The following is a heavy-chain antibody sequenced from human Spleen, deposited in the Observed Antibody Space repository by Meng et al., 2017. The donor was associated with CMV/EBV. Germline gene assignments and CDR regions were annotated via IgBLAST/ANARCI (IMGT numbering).Heavy chain of an antibody. D-gene: IGHD3-3*01. Sequence: GGSLRLSCAASGFTLSGYSMNWVRQAPGKGLEWVSSITTSSSYIYYADSVKGRFTISRDTSKNTVFLQMNSLTGEDTAVYYCARDLRSGSGWGQGTLVTVSS. CDR3: ARDLRSGSG. CDR2: ITTSSSYI. CDR1: GFTLSGYS. J-gene: IGHJ4*02. V-gene: IGHV3-21*01.